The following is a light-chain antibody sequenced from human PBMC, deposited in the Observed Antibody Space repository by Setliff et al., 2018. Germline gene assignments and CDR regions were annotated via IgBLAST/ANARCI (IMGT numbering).Light chain of an antibody. CDR3: QSYDSSLSAYV. Sequence: QSVLPQPPSVSGAPGQRVTISCAGRSSNIGTGYDVHWYQQLPGTAPKLLIYGNNIRPSGVPDRFSGSQSGTSASLAITGLHSEDEADYYCQSYDSSLSAYVFGTGTKVTVL. J-gene: IGLJ1*01. V-gene: IGLV1-40*01. CDR2: GNN. CDR1: SSNIGTGYD.